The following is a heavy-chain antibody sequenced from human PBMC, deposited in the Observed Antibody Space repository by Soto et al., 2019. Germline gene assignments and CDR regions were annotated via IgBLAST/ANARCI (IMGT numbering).Heavy chain of an antibody. J-gene: IGHJ6*02. V-gene: IGHV1-69*13. CDR2: IIPIFGTA. CDR1: GGTFSSYA. CDR3: AREVVPAAAWYYYGMDV. Sequence: ASVKVSCKASGGTFSSYAISWVRQAPGQGLEWMGGIIPIFGTANYAQKFQGRVTITADESTSTAYMELSSLRSEDTAVYYCAREVVPAAAWYYYGMDVWGQGTTVTVSS. D-gene: IGHD2-2*01.